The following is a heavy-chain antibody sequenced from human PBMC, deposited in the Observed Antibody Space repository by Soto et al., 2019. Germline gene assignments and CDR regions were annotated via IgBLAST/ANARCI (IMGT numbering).Heavy chain of an antibody. CDR2: IFQSGST. V-gene: IGHV4-4*02. CDR3: ARGRGRYSSGWSWFDP. D-gene: IGHD6-19*01. Sequence: SETLSLTCGVSGGTIRSPDWWTWVRQPPGKGLEWTGEIFQSGSTNYTPSLESRVTISVDKSKNQFSLTLTSVTAADTAVYFCARGRGRYSSGWSWFDPWGQGILVT. J-gene: IGHJ5*02. CDR1: GGTIRSPDW.